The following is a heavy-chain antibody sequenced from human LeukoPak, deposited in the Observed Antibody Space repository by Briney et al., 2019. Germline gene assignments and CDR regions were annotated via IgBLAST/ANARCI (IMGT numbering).Heavy chain of an antibody. CDR1: GFTFSSYA. J-gene: IGHJ4*02. CDR2: ISGSGGST. V-gene: IGHV3-23*01. D-gene: IGHD6-13*01. Sequence: PGGSLRLSCAASGFTFSSYAMSWVRQAPGKGLEWVSAISGSGGSTYYADSVKGRFTISRDNSKNTLYLQMNRLRAEDTALYYCAKGGEAAGDFDYWGQGTLVTVSS. CDR3: AKGGEAAGDFDY.